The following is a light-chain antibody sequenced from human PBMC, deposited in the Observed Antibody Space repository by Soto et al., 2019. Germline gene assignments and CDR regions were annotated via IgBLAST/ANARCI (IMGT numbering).Light chain of an antibody. CDR3: SSYTNINTRACV. J-gene: IGLJ1*01. V-gene: IGLV2-14*01. CDR1: SSDVGGYNH. Sequence: QSALTQPASVSGSPGQSITISCTGTSSDVGGYNHVAWYQQYPGKAPKLIIFEVSDRPSGISNRFSGSKSANTASLSISGLQAEDEADYYCSSYTNINTRACVFGTGTKLTV. CDR2: EVS.